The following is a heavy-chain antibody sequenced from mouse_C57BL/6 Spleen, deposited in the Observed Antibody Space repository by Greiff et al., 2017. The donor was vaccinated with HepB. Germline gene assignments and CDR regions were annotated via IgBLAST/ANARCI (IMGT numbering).Heavy chain of an antibody. J-gene: IGHJ2*01. Sequence: VQLQQPGAELVRPGSSVKLSCKASGYTFTSYWMHWVKQRPIQGLEWIGNIDPSDSETHYNQKFKDKATLTVDKSSSTAYMQLSSLTSEDSAVYYCARAAQATEYFDYWGQGTTLTVSS. CDR2: IDPSDSET. CDR3: ARAAQATEYFDY. D-gene: IGHD3-2*02. V-gene: IGHV1-52*01. CDR1: GYTFTSYW.